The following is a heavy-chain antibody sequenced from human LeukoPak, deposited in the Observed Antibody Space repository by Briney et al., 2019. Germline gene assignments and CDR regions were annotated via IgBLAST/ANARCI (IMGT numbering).Heavy chain of an antibody. CDR2: INSDGSST. Sequence: PGGSLRLSCAASGFTFSSYWIHWVRQAPGKGLVWVSRINSDGSSTNYAASVKGRFTISRDSSKNTLYLQMNSLRAEDTAVYYCADNARALHYDILTGYFHYWGQGTLVTVSS. V-gene: IGHV3-74*01. J-gene: IGHJ4*02. D-gene: IGHD3-9*01. CDR1: GFTFSSYW. CDR3: ADNARALHYDILTGYFHY.